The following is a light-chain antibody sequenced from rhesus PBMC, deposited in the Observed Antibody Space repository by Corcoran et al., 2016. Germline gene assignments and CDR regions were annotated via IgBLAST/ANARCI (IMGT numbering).Light chain of an antibody. Sequence: DIQMTQSPSSVSASVGDRVIITCRASQGISSYLAWYQQKPGKAPKLLIYYATTLQSGVPSRFSGSGSGTEFTLTINSLQPEDFATYSFQQYNSLPLTFGGGTKVEIK. CDR1: QGISSY. V-gene: IGKV1-25*01. CDR2: YAT. J-gene: IGKJ4*01. CDR3: QQYNSLPLT.